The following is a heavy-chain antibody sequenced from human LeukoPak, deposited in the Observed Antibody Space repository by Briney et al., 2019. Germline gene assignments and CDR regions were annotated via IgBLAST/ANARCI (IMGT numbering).Heavy chain of an antibody. CDR1: GFXFSSYG. D-gene: IGHD3-10*01. V-gene: IGHV3-33*01. CDR3: ASRKGPARDYGSGSYYGY. Sequence: GGSLRLSCAASGFXFSSYGMHWVRQAPGKGLEWVAVIWYDGSNKYYADSVKGRFTISRDNSKNTLYLQMNSLRAEDTAVYYCASRKGPARDYGSGSYYGYWGQGTLVTVSS. J-gene: IGHJ4*02. CDR2: IWYDGSNK.